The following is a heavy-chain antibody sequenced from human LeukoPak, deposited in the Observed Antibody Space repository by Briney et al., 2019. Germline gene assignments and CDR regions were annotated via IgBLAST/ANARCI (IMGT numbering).Heavy chain of an antibody. J-gene: IGHJ4*02. D-gene: IGHD3-22*01. V-gene: IGHV4-39*01. CDR1: GGSISSSSYY. Sequence: PSETLSLTCTVSGGSISSSSYYWGWIRQPPGKGLEWIGSIYYSGSTYYNPSLKSRVTTSVDASKNQFSLKLSSVTAADTAVYYCARRYHYDSSGYYPFDYWGQGTLVTVSS. CDR3: ARRYHYDSSGYYPFDY. CDR2: IYYSGST.